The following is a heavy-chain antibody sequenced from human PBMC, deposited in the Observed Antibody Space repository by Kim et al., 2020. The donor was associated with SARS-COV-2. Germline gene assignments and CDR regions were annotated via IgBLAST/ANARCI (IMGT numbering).Heavy chain of an antibody. D-gene: IGHD1-20*01. CDR3: ARGGWITYNWKVGQFDF. Sequence: GGSLRLSCAASGFTFSNYCMNWVRQAPGKGLEWVANIKLDGSETYYVDSVKGRFTISRDNAKNSLYLQMNSLRAEDTAVYYCARGGWITYNWKVGQFDFWGQGTLVTVSS. V-gene: IGHV3-7*01. J-gene: IGHJ4*02. CDR1: GFTFSNYC. CDR2: IKLDGSET.